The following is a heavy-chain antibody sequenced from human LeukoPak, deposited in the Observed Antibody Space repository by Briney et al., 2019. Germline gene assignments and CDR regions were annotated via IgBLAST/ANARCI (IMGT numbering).Heavy chain of an antibody. CDR1: GYTFTGYY. J-gene: IGHJ4*02. CDR2: INPNSGGT. D-gene: IGHD4-17*01. V-gene: IGHV1-2*04. Sequence: ASVKVSCKASGYTFTGYYMHWVRQAPGQGLEWMGWINPNSGGTNYAQKFQGWVTMTRDTSISTAYMELSRLRSDDTAVCYCARRTTVGDFDYWGQGTLVTVSS. CDR3: ARRTTVGDFDY.